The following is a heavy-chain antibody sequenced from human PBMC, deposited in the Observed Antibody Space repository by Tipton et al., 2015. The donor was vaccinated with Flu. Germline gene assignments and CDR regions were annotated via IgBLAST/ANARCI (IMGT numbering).Heavy chain of an antibody. CDR3: AREAYDVLTYSAMTDY. CDR2: IFHNGET. V-gene: IGHV4-4*02. D-gene: IGHD3-9*01. CDR1: NASLSGSYW. J-gene: IGHJ4*02. Sequence: TLSLTCTVSNASLSGSYWWSWVRQPPAKGLEWIGAIFHNGETSYSPSLKSRLTMSVDKSSSQFSLKLTSVTAADTAVYYCAREAYDVLTYSAMTDYWGQGTLVSVSS.